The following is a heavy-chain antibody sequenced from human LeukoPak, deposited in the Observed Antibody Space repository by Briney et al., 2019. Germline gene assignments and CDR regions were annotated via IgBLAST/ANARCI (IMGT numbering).Heavy chain of an antibody. Sequence: KAGRSLRLSCAASGFTFSSYSMNWVRQAPGKGLEWVSSISSSSSYIYYADSVKGRFTISRDNAKNSLYLQMNSLRAEDTAVYYCARYYYDSSAMGYWGQGTLVTVSS. J-gene: IGHJ4*02. CDR3: ARYYYDSSAMGY. V-gene: IGHV3-21*01. CDR1: GFTFSSYS. CDR2: ISSSSSYI. D-gene: IGHD3-22*01.